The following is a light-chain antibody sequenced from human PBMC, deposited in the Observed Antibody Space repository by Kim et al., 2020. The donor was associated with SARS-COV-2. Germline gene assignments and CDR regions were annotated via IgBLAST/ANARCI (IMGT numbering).Light chain of an antibody. CDR2: DAT. J-gene: IGKJ1*01. CDR3: QQSNDWPPLT. Sequence: SPGDIATHSCRASQTITNRLVWYQHKPGQAPRLLIYDATTRATGVPARFIGSGSETDFTLTISSLQSEDFAVYYCQQSNDWPPLTFGQGTKVDIK. V-gene: IGKV3-15*01. CDR1: QTITNR.